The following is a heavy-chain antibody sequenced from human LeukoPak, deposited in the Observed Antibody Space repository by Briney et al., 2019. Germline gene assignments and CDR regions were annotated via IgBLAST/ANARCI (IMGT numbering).Heavy chain of an antibody. CDR1: GYTLTELS. J-gene: IGHJ2*01. Sequence: ASVKVSCKVSGYTLTELSIHWVRQAPGKGLEWMGGFDPEDGNTIYAQKFQGRVTMTEDTSTDTAYMELSSLRSEGTAVYYCAKTPGDWYFDLWGRGTLVTASS. CDR2: FDPEDGNT. V-gene: IGHV1-24*01. CDR3: AKTPGDWYFDL. D-gene: IGHD4-23*01.